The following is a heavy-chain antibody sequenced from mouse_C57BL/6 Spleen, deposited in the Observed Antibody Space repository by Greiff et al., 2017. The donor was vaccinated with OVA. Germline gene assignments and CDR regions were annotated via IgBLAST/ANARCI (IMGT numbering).Heavy chain of an antibody. CDR2: ISYDGSN. CDR3: ARLAGSSYYFDY. V-gene: IGHV3-6*01. CDR1: GYSITSGYY. J-gene: IGHJ2*01. D-gene: IGHD1-1*01. Sequence: EVQVVESGPGLVKPSQSLSLTCSVTGYSITSGYYWNWIRQFPGNKLEWMGYISYDGSNNYNPSLKNRISITRDTSKNQFFLKLNSVTTEDTATYYCARLAGSSYYFDYWGQGTTLTVSS.